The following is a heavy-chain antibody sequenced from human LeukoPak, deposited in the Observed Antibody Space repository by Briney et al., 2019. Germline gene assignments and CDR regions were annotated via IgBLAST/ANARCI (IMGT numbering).Heavy chain of an antibody. J-gene: IGHJ4*02. CDR1: GGSFSGYY. Sequence: SETLSLTCAVYGGSFSGYYWSWIRQPPGKGLEWIGEINHSGSTNYNPSLKSRLTISVDTSENQFSLKLSSVTAADTAVYYCARRSVTYDSSGYYEGAFDYWGQGALVTVSS. D-gene: IGHD3-22*01. CDR2: INHSGST. CDR3: ARRSVTYDSSGYYEGAFDY. V-gene: IGHV4-34*09.